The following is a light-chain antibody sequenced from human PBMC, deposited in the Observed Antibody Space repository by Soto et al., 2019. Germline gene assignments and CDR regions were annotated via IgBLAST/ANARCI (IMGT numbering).Light chain of an antibody. J-gene: IGLJ1*01. CDR3: SSYTSTNTPEYV. Sequence: QSVLTQPASVSGSPGQSITISCTGTSSDVGGYNYVSWYQQHPGKAPKLMIYEVSNRPSGVSNRFSGSKSANTASLTISGLQVEDEADYCCSSYTSTNTPEYVFGTGTKVTVL. CDR2: EVS. CDR1: SSDVGGYNY. V-gene: IGLV2-14*01.